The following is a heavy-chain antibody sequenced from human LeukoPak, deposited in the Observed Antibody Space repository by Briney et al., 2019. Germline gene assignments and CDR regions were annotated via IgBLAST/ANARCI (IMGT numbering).Heavy chain of an antibody. V-gene: IGHV3-74*01. CDR1: GFTFSSYW. D-gene: IGHD3-9*01. J-gene: IGHJ4*02. CDR2: INTDGSST. CDR3: ARCKRFLPEVFDY. Sequence: GGSPRLSCAASGFTFSSYWMHWVRQAPGKGLVWGSRINTDGSSTSYADSVKGRFAISRDNAKNTLYLQMNSLRAEDTAVYYCARCKRFLPEVFDYSGQGTLVTVSP.